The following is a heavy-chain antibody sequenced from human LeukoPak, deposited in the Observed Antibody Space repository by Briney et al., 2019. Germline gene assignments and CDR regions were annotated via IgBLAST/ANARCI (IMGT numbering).Heavy chain of an antibody. Sequence: GGSLRLSCAASGFTFSSYSMNWVRQAPGKGLEWVSSISSSSSYIYYADSVKGRFTISRDNGKNSLYLQMNSLRAEDTAVYYCARDFHYYDSSGYQNWFDPWGQGTLVTVSS. V-gene: IGHV3-21*01. CDR2: ISSSSSYI. D-gene: IGHD3-22*01. CDR3: ARDFHYYDSSGYQNWFDP. J-gene: IGHJ5*02. CDR1: GFTFSSYS.